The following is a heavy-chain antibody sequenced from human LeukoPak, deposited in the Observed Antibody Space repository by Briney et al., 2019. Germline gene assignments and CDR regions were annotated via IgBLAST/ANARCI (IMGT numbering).Heavy chain of an antibody. V-gene: IGHV3-23*01. D-gene: IGHD6-13*01. CDR1: GFTFSSCA. CDR3: AKDRVRFSSRVDAFDI. CDR2: IVGSGSST. Sequence: GRSLRLSCAASGFTFSSCAMSWVRQAPGKGLEWVSAIVGSGSSTYYADSMKGRFTISRDNSKNTLYLQMNSLRAEDTAVYYCAKDRVRFSSRVDAFDIWGRGTMVTVSS. J-gene: IGHJ3*02.